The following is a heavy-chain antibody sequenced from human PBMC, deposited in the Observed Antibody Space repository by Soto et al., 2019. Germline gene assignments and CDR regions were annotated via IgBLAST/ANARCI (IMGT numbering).Heavy chain of an antibody. CDR3: ARELELRLTWFDP. CDR1: GYTFTSYY. CDR2: INPSGGST. J-gene: IGHJ5*02. Sequence: QVQLVQSGAEVKKPGASVKVSCKASGYTFTSYYMHWVRQAPGQGLEWMGIINPSGGSTSYAQKFQGRVTMTRDTSTSTVHMELSSLRSEDTAVYYCARELELRLTWFDPWGQGTLVTVSS. V-gene: IGHV1-46*01. D-gene: IGHD1-7*01.